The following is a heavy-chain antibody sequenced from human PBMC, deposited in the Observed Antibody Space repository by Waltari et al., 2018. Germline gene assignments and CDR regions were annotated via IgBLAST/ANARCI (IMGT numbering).Heavy chain of an antibody. Sequence: SYDMHWVGQATGKGLEWVSAIGTAGDTYYPGSVKGRFTISRENAKNSLYLQMNSLRAGDTAVYYCARRAIDWYFDLWGRGTLVTVSS. J-gene: IGHJ2*01. CDR2: IGTAGDT. CDR1: SYD. V-gene: IGHV3-13*01. CDR3: ARRAIDWYFDL.